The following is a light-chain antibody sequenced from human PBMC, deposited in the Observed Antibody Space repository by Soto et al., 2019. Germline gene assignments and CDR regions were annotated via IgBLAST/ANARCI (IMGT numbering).Light chain of an antibody. V-gene: IGKV1-27*01. CDR3: QKYNSGPLA. J-gene: IGKJ4*01. CDR2: AAS. CDR1: QGISSY. Sequence: DIQMTQSPSSLSASVGDTVTITCRARQGISSYLAWYQQKPGKVPKLLSYAASTLQSAVPSRFSASASGPDFTLTISGLQPGDVGTYYCQKYNSGPLAFGGGTKVEIK.